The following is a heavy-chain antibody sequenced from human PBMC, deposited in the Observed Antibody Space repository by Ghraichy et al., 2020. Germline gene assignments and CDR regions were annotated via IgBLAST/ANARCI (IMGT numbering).Heavy chain of an antibody. J-gene: IGHJ4*02. D-gene: IGHD4-17*01. CDR2: IYYSGST. V-gene: IGHV4-59*01. CDR3: ARVSEKYGDYAFDY. Sequence: SQTLSLTCTVSGGSISSYYWSWIRQPPGKGLEWIGYIYYSGSTNYNPSLKSRVTISVDTSKNQFSLKLSSVTAGDTAVYYCARVSEKYGDYAFDYWGQGTLVTVSS. CDR1: GGSISSYY.